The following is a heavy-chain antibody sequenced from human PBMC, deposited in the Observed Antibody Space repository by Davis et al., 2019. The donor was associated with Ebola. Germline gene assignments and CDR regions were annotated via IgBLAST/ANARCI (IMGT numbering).Heavy chain of an antibody. CDR1: GGTFSSYA. CDR3: ARGERSGWYSLRIDY. D-gene: IGHD6-19*01. Sequence: SVKVSCKASGGTFSSYAISWVRQAPGQGLEWMGGIIPIFGTANYAQKFQGRVTITADESTSTAYMELSSLRSDDTAVYYCARGERSGWYSLRIDYWGQGTLVTVSS. CDR2: IIPIFGTA. V-gene: IGHV1-69*13. J-gene: IGHJ4*02.